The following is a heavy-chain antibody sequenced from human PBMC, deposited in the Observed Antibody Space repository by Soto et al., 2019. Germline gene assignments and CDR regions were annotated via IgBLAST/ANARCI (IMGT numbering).Heavy chain of an antibody. D-gene: IGHD2-2*01. CDR1: GYTFTSYW. Sequence: GESLKISCKGSGYTFTSYWIGWVRQMPGKGLEWMGIIYPGDSDTRYSPSFQGQVTISADKSISTAYLQWSSLKASDTAMYYCARHIPAEGDYYGMDVWGQGTTVTVSS. CDR2: IYPGDSDT. J-gene: IGHJ6*02. V-gene: IGHV5-51*01. CDR3: ARHIPAEGDYYGMDV.